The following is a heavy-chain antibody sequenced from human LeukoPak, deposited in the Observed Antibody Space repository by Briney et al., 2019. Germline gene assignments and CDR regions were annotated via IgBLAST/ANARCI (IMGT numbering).Heavy chain of an antibody. D-gene: IGHD3-22*01. CDR1: GGSVSSDSFY. V-gene: IGHV4-61*01. CDR3: VRETATYYYDSTGYYRQTEAFDI. Sequence: SETLSLTCTVSGGSVSSDSFYWSWIRQPPGKGLEWIGYVYYSGRTKYNPSLQSRVTISVVRSKNHFSLKLTSVTAADTAVYYCVRETATYYYDSTGYYRQTEAFDIWGQGTMVTVSS. J-gene: IGHJ3*02. CDR2: VYYSGRT.